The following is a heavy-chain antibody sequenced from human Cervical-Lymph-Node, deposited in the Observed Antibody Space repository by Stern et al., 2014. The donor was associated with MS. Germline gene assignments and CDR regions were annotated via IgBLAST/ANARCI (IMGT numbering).Heavy chain of an antibody. V-gene: IGHV1-46*03. CDR3: VRAKGSGALLRLDP. CDR1: GYTFTNYH. J-gene: IGHJ5*02. D-gene: IGHD3-10*01. CDR2: VHSRGIGT. Sequence: MQLVQSGAGVKKPGASVKLSCKASGYTFTNYHMHWVRQAPGQGLEWMWIVHSRGIGTPYAQKFQGRVTMTTDTSTTTVYMELSSLTSEDTAVYFCVRAKGSGALLRLDPWGQGALVVVS.